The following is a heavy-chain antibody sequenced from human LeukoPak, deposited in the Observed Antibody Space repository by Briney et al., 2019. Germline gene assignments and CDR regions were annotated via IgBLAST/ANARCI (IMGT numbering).Heavy chain of an antibody. Sequence: PGGSLRLSCAASGFTFSSYSMNWVRQASGKGLEWVSSISSSSSYIYYADSVKGRFTISRDNAKNSLYLQMNSLRAEDTAVYYCARDLLSLLVPDYWGQGTLVTVSS. D-gene: IGHD3-10*01. CDR1: GFTFSSYS. CDR3: ARDLLSLLVPDY. V-gene: IGHV3-21*01. CDR2: ISSSSSYI. J-gene: IGHJ4*02.